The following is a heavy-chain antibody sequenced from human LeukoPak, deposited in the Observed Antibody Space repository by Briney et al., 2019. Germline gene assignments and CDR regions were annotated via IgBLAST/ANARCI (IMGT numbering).Heavy chain of an antibody. CDR3: AKGGLRYCSSTSCYTPFDY. Sequence: GGSLRLSCAASGFTFSSYWMHWVRQAPGKGLVWVSRINSDGSSTSYADSVKGRFTISRDNAKNTLYLQMNSLRAEDTAVYYCAKGGLRYCSSTSCYTPFDYWGQGTLVTVSS. CDR2: INSDGSST. D-gene: IGHD2-2*02. J-gene: IGHJ4*02. V-gene: IGHV3-74*01. CDR1: GFTFSSYW.